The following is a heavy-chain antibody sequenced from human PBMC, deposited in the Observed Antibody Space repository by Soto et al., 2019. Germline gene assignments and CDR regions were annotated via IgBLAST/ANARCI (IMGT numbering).Heavy chain of an antibody. CDR3: ARGSRRRYCDRSGKKGHYDAFDI. J-gene: IGHJ3*02. CDR1: GGTFSSYA. Sequence: QVQLVQSGAEVKKPGSSVKVSCKASGGTFSSYAISWVRQAPGQGRAWMGGIIPIFGTANSAQKFQGRVTITADKSTSAAYMELSSLRSEDTAVYYCARGSRRRYCDRSGKKGHYDAFDIWGQGTMVTVSS. D-gene: IGHD3-22*01. CDR2: IIPIFGTA. V-gene: IGHV1-69*06.